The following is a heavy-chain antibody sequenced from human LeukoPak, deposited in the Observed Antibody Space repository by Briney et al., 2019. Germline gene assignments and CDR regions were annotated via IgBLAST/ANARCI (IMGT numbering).Heavy chain of an antibody. CDR3: ARDHIIGQQLVRGDAFDV. V-gene: IGHV3-7*01. J-gene: IGHJ3*01. D-gene: IGHD6-13*01. CDR1: GFIFSSYW. CDR2: INRDGSGQ. Sequence: GGSLRLSCAASGFIFSSYWMTWVRQAPGKGLEWVANINRDGSGQDYADSVKGRFTISRDNARNSLYLQMNSLRAEDTAVYYCARDHIIGQQLVRGDAFDVWGQGTMVTVSS.